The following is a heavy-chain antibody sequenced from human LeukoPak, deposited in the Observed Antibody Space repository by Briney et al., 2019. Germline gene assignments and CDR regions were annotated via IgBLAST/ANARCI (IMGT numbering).Heavy chain of an antibody. D-gene: IGHD3-10*01. Sequence: GGSLRLSCAASGFTFSSYGMHWVRQAPGKGLEGGAVIWYDGSNKYYADSVKARFTISRDNSKNALYVQMNSLRAEDTAVYYCAKDYYGPSGGIDYWGQGTLVTVSS. CDR1: GFTFSSYG. CDR3: AKDYYGPSGGIDY. CDR2: IWYDGSNK. J-gene: IGHJ4*02. V-gene: IGHV3-33*06.